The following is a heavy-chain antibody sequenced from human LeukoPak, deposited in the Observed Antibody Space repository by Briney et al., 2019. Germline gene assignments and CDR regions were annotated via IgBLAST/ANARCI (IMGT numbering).Heavy chain of an antibody. Sequence: SETLSPTCTVSGGSISSSSYYWGWIRQPPGKGLEWIGSIYYSGSTYYNPSLKSRVTISVDTSKNQFSLKLSSVTAADTAVYYCARHFKSRVLGTFDYWGQGTLVTVSS. D-gene: IGHD3-10*01. J-gene: IGHJ4*02. V-gene: IGHV4-39*01. CDR1: GGSISSSSYY. CDR3: ARHFKSRVLGTFDY. CDR2: IYYSGST.